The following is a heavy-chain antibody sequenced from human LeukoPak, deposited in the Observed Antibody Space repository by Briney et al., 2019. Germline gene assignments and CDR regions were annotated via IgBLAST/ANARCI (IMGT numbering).Heavy chain of an antibody. Sequence: PSETLSLTCTVSGASISTINWWSWVRPPPGKGLEWIGEIFHSGGTSYNPSLESRVTLSVDKSKNQFSLRLNSVTAADTAIYSCTIRWAVAGHFDYWGQGALVTVSS. D-gene: IGHD6-19*01. V-gene: IGHV4-4*02. J-gene: IGHJ4*02. CDR1: GASISTINW. CDR2: IFHSGGT. CDR3: TIRWAVAGHFDY.